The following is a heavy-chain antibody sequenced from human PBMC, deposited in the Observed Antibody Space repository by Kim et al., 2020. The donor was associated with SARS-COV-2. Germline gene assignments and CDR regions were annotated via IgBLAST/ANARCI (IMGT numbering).Heavy chain of an antibody. J-gene: IGHJ3*02. V-gene: IGHV1-18*01. Sequence: EQKLQGRVTMTTDTSTSTAYMELRSLRSDDTAVYYCARDTYDDSDAFDIWGQGTMVTVSS. CDR3: ARDTYDDSDAFDI. D-gene: IGHD3-22*01.